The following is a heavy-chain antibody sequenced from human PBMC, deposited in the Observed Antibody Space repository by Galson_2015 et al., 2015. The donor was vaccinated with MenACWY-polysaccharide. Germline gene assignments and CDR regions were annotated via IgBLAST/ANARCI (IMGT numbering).Heavy chain of an antibody. J-gene: IGHJ4*02. CDR3: ARSGYQYEGDVD. V-gene: IGHV1-18*01. CDR2: TSPYNGDK. Sequence: SVKVSCKASGYNFYVYGVTWVRQAPGQGLEWVGWTSPYNGDKKYAQKLLGRVTLTTDTSTSTAYMELRSLTSDDTAVYYCARSGYQYEGDVDWGQGTLVSVSS. D-gene: IGHD2-15*01. CDR1: GYNFYVYG.